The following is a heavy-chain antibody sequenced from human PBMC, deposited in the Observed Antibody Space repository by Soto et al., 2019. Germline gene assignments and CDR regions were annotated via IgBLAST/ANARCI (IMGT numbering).Heavy chain of an antibody. J-gene: IGHJ4*02. CDR3: ATLYGDSAMG. Sequence: QVQLVQSGAEVKKPGSSVKVSCKASGGTFSSYTISWVRQAPGQGLEWMGRIIPILGIANYAQKFQGRVTITADKSTSAAYMERSSLRSEDTAVYYCATLYGDSAMGWGQGTLVTVSS. V-gene: IGHV1-69*02. CDR1: GGTFSSYT. CDR2: IIPILGIA. D-gene: IGHD4-17*01.